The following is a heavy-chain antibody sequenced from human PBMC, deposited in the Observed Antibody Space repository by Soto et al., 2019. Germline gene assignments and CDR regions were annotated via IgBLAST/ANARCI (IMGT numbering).Heavy chain of an antibody. CDR3: AREPRASNGDYINSYYYYMDG. Sequence: EVQLVESGGGLVQPGGSLRLSCVASGFAFTSYRMHWVRQAPGKGLVWVSRIKTDGSLTTYADSVKGRFTISRDNAKNTLYLQMNSLRAEDTAVYYCAREPRASNGDYINSYYYYMDGWGTGTTVTVSS. CDR1: GFAFTSYR. V-gene: IGHV3-74*03. CDR2: IKTDGSLT. J-gene: IGHJ6*03. D-gene: IGHD4-17*01.